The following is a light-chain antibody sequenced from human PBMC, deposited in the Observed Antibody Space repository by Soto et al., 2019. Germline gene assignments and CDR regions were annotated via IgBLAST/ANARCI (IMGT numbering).Light chain of an antibody. CDR2: EVR. V-gene: IGLV2-14*01. Sequence: QSLLTQPASVSGSVGQSITISCTGTSSDVGGYDFVSWYQHHPGKAPKPIIYEVRTRPSGVSDRFSGSKSGNTASLTISGLQAEDEADYYCSSYTSDWGVFGTGTKVTVL. CDR1: SSDVGGYDF. J-gene: IGLJ1*01. CDR3: SSYTSDWGV.